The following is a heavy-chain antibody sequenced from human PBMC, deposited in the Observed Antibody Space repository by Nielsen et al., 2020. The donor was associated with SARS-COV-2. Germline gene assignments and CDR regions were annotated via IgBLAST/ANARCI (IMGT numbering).Heavy chain of an antibody. J-gene: IGHJ3*02. V-gene: IGHV3-30*04. CDR2: ISYDGSNK. Sequence: GESLKISCAASGFTFSSYAMHWVRQAPGKGLEWVAVISYDGSNKYYADSVKGRFTISRDNSKNTLYLQMNSLRAEDTAVYYCARQPQNDAFDIWGQGTMVTVSS. D-gene: IGHD1-14*01. CDR1: GFTFSSYA. CDR3: ARQPQNDAFDI.